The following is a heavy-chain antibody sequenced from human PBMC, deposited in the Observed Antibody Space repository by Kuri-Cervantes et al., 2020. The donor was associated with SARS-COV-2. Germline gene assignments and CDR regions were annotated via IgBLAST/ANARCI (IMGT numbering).Heavy chain of an antibody. D-gene: IGHD3-16*01. CDR3: ARDLGGVSGPFDY. J-gene: IGHJ4*02. CDR1: GFTFSSYS. CDR2: ISSSSSTI. V-gene: IGHV3-48*01. Sequence: GGSLRLSCAASGFTFSSYSMNWVRQAPGKGLEWVSYISSSSSTIYYADSVKGRFTISRDNSKNTVYLQMNSLRAEDTAVYYCARDLGGVSGPFDYWGQGTLVTVSS.